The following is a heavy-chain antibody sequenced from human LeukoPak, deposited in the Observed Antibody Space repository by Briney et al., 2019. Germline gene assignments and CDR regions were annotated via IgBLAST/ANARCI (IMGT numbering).Heavy chain of an antibody. Sequence: SGTLSLTCGVSGGSISNTNWWSWARQPPGQGLEWIGEISLTGLTHYNPSLESRVTVSLDKSKNQLSLNLTSVTAADTAVYYCSRENGAFSPFGYWGQGTLVTVLS. J-gene: IGHJ4*02. V-gene: IGHV4-4*02. CDR2: ISLTGLT. CDR3: SRENGAFSPFGY. D-gene: IGHD2-8*01. CDR1: GGSISNTNW.